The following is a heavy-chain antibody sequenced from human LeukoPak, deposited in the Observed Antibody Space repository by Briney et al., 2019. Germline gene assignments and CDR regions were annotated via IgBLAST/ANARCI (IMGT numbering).Heavy chain of an antibody. D-gene: IGHD5-24*01. CDR3: ARSARFNYFYMDV. CDR2: IYASGST. Sequence: SETLSLTCSVSGGSISNFFWTWIRQPAGKGLEYIGRIYASGSTGYNPSLRSRLTLSLDTSKNQFSLRLNSVTAADTAVYYCARSARFNYFYMDVWGKGTTVTVSS. J-gene: IGHJ6*03. CDR1: GGSISNFF. V-gene: IGHV4-4*07.